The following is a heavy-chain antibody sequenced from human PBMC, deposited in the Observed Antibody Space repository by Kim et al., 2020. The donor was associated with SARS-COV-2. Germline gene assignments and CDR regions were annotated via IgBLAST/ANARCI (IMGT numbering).Heavy chain of an antibody. V-gene: IGHV3-7*01. J-gene: IGHJ4*02. Sequence: GGSLRLSCTASGFTFTSYWMSWVRQAPGKGLEWVANIKKDGSEKYYVDSVKGRFTISRDNAKNSLYLQMNSLRVEDTGVYYCARDDQQLVGKKTMLDYWGQRALVTVS. CDR1: GFTFTSYW. CDR2: IKKDGSEK. CDR3: ARDDQQLVGKKTMLDY. D-gene: IGHD6-13*01.